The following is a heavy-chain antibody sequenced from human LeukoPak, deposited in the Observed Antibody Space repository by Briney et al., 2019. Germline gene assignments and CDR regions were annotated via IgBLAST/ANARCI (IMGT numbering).Heavy chain of an antibody. Sequence: PGGSLRLSCEASGFTFFSYWMSWVRQAPGKGLEWVANIKQDGSDKYYVDSVKGRFTISRDNAENSLYLQMNSVRAEDTAVYYCARETYSSSWSAKFYYYYYMDVWGKGTTVTVSS. D-gene: IGHD6-13*01. V-gene: IGHV3-7*01. CDR1: GFTFFSYW. J-gene: IGHJ6*03. CDR2: IKQDGSDK. CDR3: ARETYSSSWSAKFYYYYYMDV.